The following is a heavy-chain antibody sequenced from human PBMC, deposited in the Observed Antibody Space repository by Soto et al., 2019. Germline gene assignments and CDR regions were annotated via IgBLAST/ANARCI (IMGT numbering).Heavy chain of an antibody. Sequence: QVQLVESGGGVVQPGRSLRLSCAASGFTFSNYGMHWVRQAPGRGLEWVTTISHDGSEKLYADSVKGRFTISRDDSKNTLYVQMNSLRIEDTAVYYCVRDLNVPQFSAWGQGTLVTVSS. V-gene: IGHV3-30*03. J-gene: IGHJ5*02. CDR2: ISHDGSEK. CDR1: GFTFSNYG. CDR3: VRDLNVPQFSA. D-gene: IGHD3-3*02.